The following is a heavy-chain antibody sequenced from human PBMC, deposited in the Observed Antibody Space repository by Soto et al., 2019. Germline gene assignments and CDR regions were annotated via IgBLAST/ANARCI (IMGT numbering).Heavy chain of an antibody. CDR3: AKASVPIFGVVIEYYYYYYGMDV. CDR2: ISGSGGST. CDR1: GSTFSSYA. J-gene: IGHJ6*02. V-gene: IGHV3-23*01. D-gene: IGHD3-3*01. Sequence: PGGSLRLSCAASGSTFSSYAMSWVRQAPGKGLEWVSAISGSGGSTYYADSVKGRFTISRDNSKNTLYLQMNSLRAEDTAVYYCAKASVPIFGVVIEYYYYYYGMDVWGQGTTVTV.